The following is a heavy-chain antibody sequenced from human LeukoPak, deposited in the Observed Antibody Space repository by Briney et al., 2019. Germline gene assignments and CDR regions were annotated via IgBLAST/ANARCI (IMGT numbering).Heavy chain of an antibody. D-gene: IGHD3-10*01. Sequence: GASVKVSCKASGYTFTSYYMRWVRQAPGQGLEWMGIINPSGGSTSYAQKFQGRVTMTRDTSTSTVYMELSSLRSEDTAVYYCARSSRFADYYGSGSYSRGGYWGQGTLVTVSS. CDR2: INPSGGST. CDR3: ARSSRFADYYGSGSYSRGGY. V-gene: IGHV1-46*01. J-gene: IGHJ4*02. CDR1: GYTFTSYY.